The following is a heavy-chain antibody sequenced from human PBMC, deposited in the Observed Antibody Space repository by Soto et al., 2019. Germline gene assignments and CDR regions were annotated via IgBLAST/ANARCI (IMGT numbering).Heavy chain of an antibody. D-gene: IGHD6-25*01. CDR2: ITPFNGNT. V-gene: IGHV1-45*02. J-gene: IGHJ6*02. CDR3: ASEAFSFSSAVEGYDFYCMDV. Sequence: GASVKVSCKDSVYTYTYRYLYWVRQASGQALEWMGWITPFNGNTNYAQKFQDRVTITRDRSMSTAYMELSSLRSEDTAMYYCASEAFSFSSAVEGYDFYCMDVWGQGTTVTVSS. CDR1: VYTYTYRY.